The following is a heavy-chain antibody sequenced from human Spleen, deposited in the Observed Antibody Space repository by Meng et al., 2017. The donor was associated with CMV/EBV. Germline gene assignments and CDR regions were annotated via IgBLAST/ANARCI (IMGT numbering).Heavy chain of an antibody. V-gene: IGHV3-38-3*01. J-gene: IGHJ4*02. CDR2: ISGGST. Sequence: GESLKISCAASGFTVSSNEMSWVRQAPGKGLEWVSSISGGSTYYADSRKGRFTISRDNSKNTLHLQMNSLRAEDTAVYYCAREAVKGATGYFDYWGQGTLVTVSS. D-gene: IGHD1-26*01. CDR3: AREAVKGATGYFDY. CDR1: GFTVSSNE.